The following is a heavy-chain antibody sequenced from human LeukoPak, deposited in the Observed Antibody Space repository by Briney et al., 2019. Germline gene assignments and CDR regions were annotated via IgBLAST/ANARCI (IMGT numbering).Heavy chain of an antibody. J-gene: IGHJ3*02. V-gene: IGHV1-2*02. CDR3: ARDGIVGAPDAFDI. Sequence: ASVKVSCKASGYTFTGYYMHWVRQAPGQGLEWMGWINPNSGGTNYAQKFQGRDTMTRDTSISTAYMELSRLRSDDTAVYYRARDGIVGAPDAFDIWGQGTMVTVSS. CDR2: INPNSGGT. CDR1: GYTFTGYY. D-gene: IGHD1-26*01.